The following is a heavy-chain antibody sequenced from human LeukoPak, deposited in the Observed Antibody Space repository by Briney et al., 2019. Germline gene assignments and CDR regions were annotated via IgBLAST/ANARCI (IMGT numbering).Heavy chain of an antibody. CDR3: ARPRSIAARPSPIGWFDP. J-gene: IGHJ5*02. CDR2: INPNSGGT. Sequence: ASVKLSCKASGYTFTGYYMHWVRQAPGQGLEWMGWINPNSGGTNYAQKFQGRVTITRDTSISTAYMELSRLRSDDTAVYYCARPRSIAARPSPIGWFDPWGQGTLVTVSS. D-gene: IGHD6-6*01. V-gene: IGHV1-2*02. CDR1: GYTFTGYY.